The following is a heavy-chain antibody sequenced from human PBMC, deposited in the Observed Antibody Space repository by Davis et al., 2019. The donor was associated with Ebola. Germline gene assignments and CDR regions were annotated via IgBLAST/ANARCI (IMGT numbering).Heavy chain of an antibody. CDR3: ARGRYCSGGSCYHYYGMDV. CDR2: IIPIFGTA. D-gene: IGHD2-15*01. J-gene: IGHJ6*02. V-gene: IGHV1-69*13. CDR1: GGTFSSYA. Sequence: SVKVSCKASGGTFSSYAISWVRQAPGQGLEWMGGIIPIFGTANYAQKFQGRVTITADESTSTAYMELSSLRSEDTAVYYCARGRYCSGGSCYHYYGMDVWGQGTTVTVSS.